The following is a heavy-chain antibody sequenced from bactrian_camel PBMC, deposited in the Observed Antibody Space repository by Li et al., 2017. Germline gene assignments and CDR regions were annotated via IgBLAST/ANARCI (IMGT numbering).Heavy chain of an antibody. V-gene: IGHV3S54*01. J-gene: IGHJ4*01. CDR2: IYMGSGVA. CDR1: GDINYTNS. CDR3: AAARLLPWRTTTSPARDFHY. Sequence: HVQLVESGGGSEQPGGSLRLACVASGDINYTNSRAWFRQAPGKEREPVAVIYMGSGVARYADSVKGRFTISQDIAKRTVFLEMNSLEPEDTAMYYCAAARLLPWRTTTSPARDFHYWGQGTQVTVS. D-gene: IGHD2*01.